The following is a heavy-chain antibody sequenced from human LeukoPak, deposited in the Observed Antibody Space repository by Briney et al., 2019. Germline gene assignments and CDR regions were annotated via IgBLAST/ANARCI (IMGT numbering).Heavy chain of an antibody. CDR3: ARRGEAGSAFDY. Sequence: PSETLSLTCTVSGGSISSGGYYWSWIRQPPGKGLEWIGYIYYSGSTNYNPSLKSRVTISVDTSKNQFSLKLSSVTAADTAVYYCARRGEAGSAFDYWGQGTLVTVSS. CDR2: IYYSGST. D-gene: IGHD2-21*01. V-gene: IGHV4-61*08. J-gene: IGHJ4*02. CDR1: GGSISSGGYY.